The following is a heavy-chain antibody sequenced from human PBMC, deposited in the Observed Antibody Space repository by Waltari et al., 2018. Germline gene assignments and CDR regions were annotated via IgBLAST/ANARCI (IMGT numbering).Heavy chain of an antibody. CDR3: AREGKILTGYSIDY. D-gene: IGHD3-9*01. CDR1: GYTFTGYY. J-gene: IGHJ4*02. CDR2: INPKSGGT. V-gene: IGHV1-2*06. Sequence: QVQLVQSGAEVKKPGASVKVSCKASGYTFTGYYMHWVRQAPGQGLEWMGRINPKSGGTNYAQKFQGRVTMTRDTSISTAYMELSRLRSDDTAVYYCAREGKILTGYSIDYWGQGTLVTVSS.